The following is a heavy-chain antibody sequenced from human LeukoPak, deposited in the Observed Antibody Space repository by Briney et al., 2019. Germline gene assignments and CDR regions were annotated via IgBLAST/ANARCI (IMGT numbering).Heavy chain of an antibody. CDR2: IKTDGSEK. V-gene: IGHV3-7*01. CDR3: ARGSGLRGFDY. J-gene: IGHJ4*02. D-gene: IGHD3-10*01. Sequence: PGGSLRLSCAASGFTFSSYWMSWVRQAPGKGLEWVANIKTDGSEKYYVDSVRGRFTISRDNGNNSLYLQMNSLRAEDTAVYSCARGSGLRGFDYWAREPWSPSPQ. CDR1: GFTFSSYW.